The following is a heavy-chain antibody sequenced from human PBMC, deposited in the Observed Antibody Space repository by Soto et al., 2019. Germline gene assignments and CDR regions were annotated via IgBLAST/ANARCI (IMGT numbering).Heavy chain of an antibody. Sequence: SETLSLTCTASGGSISTRSYYWGWIRQPPGKGLEWIASIYYSGNTYYNPSLKSRVTVSVDTSKNQFSLKLSSVTAADTAVYYCYADPNAVMDVWGQGTTVTVSS. V-gene: IGHV4-39*01. CDR2: IYYSGNT. CDR1: GGSISTRSYY. J-gene: IGHJ6*02. CDR3: YADPNAVMDV.